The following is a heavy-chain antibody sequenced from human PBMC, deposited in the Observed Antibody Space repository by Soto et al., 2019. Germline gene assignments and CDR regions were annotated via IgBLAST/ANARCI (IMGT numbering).Heavy chain of an antibody. J-gene: IGHJ4*02. CDR1: GFTFNSYS. Sequence: HPGGSLRLSCAASGFTFNSYSMNWVRQAPGKGLEWVSYISSSSTTKYYTDSVKGRFTISRDNAKNSLYLQMNSLRDDDTAVYYCARDYYKYYDSSGYYRSPAYWGQGTLVTVSS. CDR2: ISSSSTTK. V-gene: IGHV3-48*02. CDR3: ARDYYKYYDSSGYYRSPAY. D-gene: IGHD3-22*01.